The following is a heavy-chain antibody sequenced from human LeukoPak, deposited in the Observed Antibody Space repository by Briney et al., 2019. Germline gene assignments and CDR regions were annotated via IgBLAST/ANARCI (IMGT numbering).Heavy chain of an antibody. D-gene: IGHD3-9*01. Sequence: PSETLSLTCAVYGGSFSGYYWSWIRQPPGKGLEWIGYIYYSGSTNYNPSLKSRVTISVDTSKNQFSLKLSSVTAADTAVYYCASAYYDILTGYPSYGMDVWGQGTTVTVSS. CDR2: IYYSGST. J-gene: IGHJ6*02. CDR1: GGSFSGYY. CDR3: ASAYYDILTGYPSYGMDV. V-gene: IGHV4-59*01.